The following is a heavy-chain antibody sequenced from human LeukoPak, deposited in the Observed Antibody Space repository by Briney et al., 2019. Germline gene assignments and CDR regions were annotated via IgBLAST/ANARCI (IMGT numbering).Heavy chain of an antibody. J-gene: IGHJ4*02. Sequence: PSETLSLTCTVSGGSISIYYWSWIRQPAGKGLEWIGRIYTSGSTNYNPSLKSRVTISVDKSKNQFSLKLSSVTAADTAVYYCARGSRIVAIDYWGQGTLVTVSS. D-gene: IGHD5-12*01. CDR1: GGSISIYY. CDR2: IYTSGST. CDR3: ARGSRIVAIDY. V-gene: IGHV4-4*07.